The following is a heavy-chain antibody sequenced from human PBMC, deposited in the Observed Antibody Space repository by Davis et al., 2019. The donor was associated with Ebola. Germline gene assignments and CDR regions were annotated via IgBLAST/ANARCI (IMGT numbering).Heavy chain of an antibody. Sequence: GESLKISCAASGLTFSTYSMCWVRQAPGKGLEWVASISSSSTYIYYADSVKGRFTISRDNAKNSLYLQMNSLRAEDTAVYYCARWRVPAAIREDWFDPWGQGTLVTVSS. V-gene: IGHV3-21*01. CDR2: ISSSSTYI. J-gene: IGHJ5*02. D-gene: IGHD2-2*02. CDR1: GLTFSTYS. CDR3: ARWRVPAAIREDWFDP.